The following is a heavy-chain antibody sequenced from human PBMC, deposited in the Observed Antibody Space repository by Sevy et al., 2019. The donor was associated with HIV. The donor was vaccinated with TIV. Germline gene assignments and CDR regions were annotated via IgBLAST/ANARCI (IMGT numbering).Heavy chain of an antibody. J-gene: IGHJ4*02. Sequence: GGSLRLSCAASGFTFSSYAMSWVRQAPGKGLEWVSAISGSGGSTFYADSVKGRFTISRDNSKNTLYLQMNSLRAEDTAVYYCAKEKVYYDSRYFDYWGQGTWSPSPQ. CDR2: ISGSGGST. V-gene: IGHV3-23*01. D-gene: IGHD3-22*01. CDR3: AKEKVYYDSRYFDY. CDR1: GFTFSSYA.